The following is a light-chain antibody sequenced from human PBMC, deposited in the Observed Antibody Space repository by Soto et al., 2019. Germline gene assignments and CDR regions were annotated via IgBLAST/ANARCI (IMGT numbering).Light chain of an antibody. J-gene: IGKJ1*01. CDR3: QQYGSSPPVT. Sequence: EIVLTQSPGTLSLSPGERATLSCRASQSVSSSYLAWYQQKPGQAPRLLIYGASSRATGIPDRFSGSGSGTDFTLTISRLEPEDFAVYYCQQYGSSPPVTFGQGTKGEIK. CDR1: QSVSSSY. V-gene: IGKV3-20*01. CDR2: GAS.